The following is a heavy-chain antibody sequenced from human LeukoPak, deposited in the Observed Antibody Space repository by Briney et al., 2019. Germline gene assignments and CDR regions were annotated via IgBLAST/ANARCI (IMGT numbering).Heavy chain of an antibody. CDR3: AGAGDYYSTGDY. CDR1: GFILSDHY. CDR2: TRNRDNNYRT. D-gene: IGHD2-21*01. J-gene: IGHJ4*02. Sequence: PGGSLRLSCAGSGFILSDHYMDWVRQAPGKGLEWVGRTRNRDNNYRTDYAASVKGRFTILRDDSKNSLYLQMNTLKTEDTAVYYCAGAGDYYSTGDYWGQGTLVTVSS. V-gene: IGHV3-72*01.